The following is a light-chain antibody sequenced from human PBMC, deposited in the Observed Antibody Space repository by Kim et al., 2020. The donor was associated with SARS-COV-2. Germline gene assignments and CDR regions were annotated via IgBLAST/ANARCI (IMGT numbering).Light chain of an antibody. V-gene: IGKV1-5*03. Sequence: DIQMTQFPSTLSASVGDRVTMTCWASQSITTWLAWYQQRPGKAPKLLIYKASTLESGVPSRFSGSGSRTEFTLTITSLQPDDSATYFCQQYNTYSPITFGQGTKLDI. J-gene: IGKJ2*01. CDR3: QQYNTYSPIT. CDR1: QSITTW. CDR2: KAS.